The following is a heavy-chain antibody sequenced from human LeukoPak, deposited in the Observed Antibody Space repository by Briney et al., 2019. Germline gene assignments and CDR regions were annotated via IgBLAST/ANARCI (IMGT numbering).Heavy chain of an antibody. V-gene: IGHV1-18*04. Sequence: ASVKVSCKASGYTFISYYIHWVRQAPGQGLEWMGWISAYNGNTNYAQKLQGRVTMTTDTSTSTAYMELRSLRSDDTAVYYCARRSSSFVDYWGQGTLVTVSS. CDR1: GYTFISYY. CDR2: ISAYNGNT. CDR3: ARRSSSFVDY. J-gene: IGHJ4*02. D-gene: IGHD6-13*01.